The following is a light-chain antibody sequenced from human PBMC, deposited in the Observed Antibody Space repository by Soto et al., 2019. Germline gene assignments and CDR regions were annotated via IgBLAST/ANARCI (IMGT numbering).Light chain of an antibody. CDR3: QKYNSAPHT. Sequence: DIQMTQSPSSLSASVGDRVTITCRASQGISNYLAWDQQKPGKVPKLLIYAASTLQSGLPSRFSGSGSGTDFTLTIRSLQPEDVATYYCQKYNSAPHTLGQGTMPQIK. V-gene: IGKV1-27*01. J-gene: IGKJ2*01. CDR2: AAS. CDR1: QGISNY.